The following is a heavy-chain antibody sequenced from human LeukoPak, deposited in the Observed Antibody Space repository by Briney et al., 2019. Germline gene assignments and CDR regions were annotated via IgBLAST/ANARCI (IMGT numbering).Heavy chain of an antibody. V-gene: IGHV4-59*01. CDR3: ARGVLGYDSSGSDAFDI. CDR2: IYNSGST. J-gene: IGHJ3*02. CDR1: GGSISSYY. D-gene: IGHD3-22*01. Sequence: SETLSLTCTVSGGSISSYYWSWIRQPPGKGLEWIGYIYNSGSTKYNPSLKSRVTISVDTSKNQFSLKLSSVTAADTAVYYCARGVLGYDSSGSDAFDIWGQGTMVTV.